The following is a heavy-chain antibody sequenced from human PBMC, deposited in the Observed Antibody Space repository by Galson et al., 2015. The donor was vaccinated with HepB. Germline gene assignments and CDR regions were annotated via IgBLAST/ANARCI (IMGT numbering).Heavy chain of an antibody. J-gene: IGHJ6*03. CDR1: GFRFSNYA. V-gene: IGHV3-23*01. D-gene: IGHD3-10*01. CDR2: ISGSGGRT. CDR3: AETGDITVPPGTLSWGPKTYLAPHYMGV. Sequence: SLRLSCAASGFRFSNYAMSWVRQAPGKGLEWVSVISGSGGRTYYADSVQGRFTISRDNSKNTLYLYMSSLRAEDTAVYYCAETGDITVPPGTLSWGPKTYLAPHYMGVWGKGTTVIVSS.